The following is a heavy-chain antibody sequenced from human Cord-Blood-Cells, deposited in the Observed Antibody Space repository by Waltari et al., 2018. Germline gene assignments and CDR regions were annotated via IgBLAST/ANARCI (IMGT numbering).Heavy chain of an antibody. CDR1: GGSFSGYY. Sequence: QVQLQQWGAGLLKPSETLSLTCAVYGGSFSGYYWSWTRQPQGKGLEWIGEINHSGSTNYNPSLKSRVTISVDTSKNQFSLKLSSVTAADTAVYYCARAPLRRYSYGHDAFDIWGQGTMVTVSS. J-gene: IGHJ3*02. CDR2: INHSGST. V-gene: IGHV4-34*01. D-gene: IGHD5-18*01. CDR3: ARAPLRRYSYGHDAFDI.